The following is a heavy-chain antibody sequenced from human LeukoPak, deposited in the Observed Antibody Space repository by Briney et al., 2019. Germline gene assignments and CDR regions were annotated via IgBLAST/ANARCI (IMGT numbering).Heavy chain of an antibody. D-gene: IGHD2-2*01. Sequence: GASVKVSCKASGGTFSSYAISWVRQAPGQGLEWMGGITPIFGTANYAQKFQGRVTITADESTSTAYMELSSLRSEDTAVYYCARGGLSRYCSSTSCYHEWGYYFDYWGQGTLVTVSS. CDR2: ITPIFGTA. J-gene: IGHJ4*02. V-gene: IGHV1-69*13. CDR3: ARGGLSRYCSSTSCYHEWGYYFDY. CDR1: GGTFSSYA.